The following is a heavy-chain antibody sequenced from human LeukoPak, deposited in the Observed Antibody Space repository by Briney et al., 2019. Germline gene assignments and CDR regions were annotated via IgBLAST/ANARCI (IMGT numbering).Heavy chain of an antibody. J-gene: IGHJ6*03. D-gene: IGHD6-19*01. CDR3: ARRIAVAGIQPNGYYYYYMDV. Sequence: SETLSLSCSVSDGSMTNYYWSWIRQPAGKGLEWIGRIYTSGSTNYNPSLKSRVTMSVDTSKNQFSLKLSSVTAADTAVYYCARRIAVAGIQPNGYYYYYMDVWGKGTTVTISS. CDR1: DGSMTNYY. CDR2: IYTSGST. V-gene: IGHV4-4*07.